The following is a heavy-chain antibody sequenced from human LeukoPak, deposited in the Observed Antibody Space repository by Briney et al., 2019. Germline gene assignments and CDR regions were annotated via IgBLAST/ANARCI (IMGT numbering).Heavy chain of an antibody. CDR1: VFTVSSNY. J-gene: IGHJ4*02. CDR3: ARCGPLYGCADH. V-gene: IGHV3-66*01. Sequence: GGSLRLSCAASVFTVSSNYMIWGRQAPGTGLEWGSLIYSDGTTSYSDSVKVRFTISRDNSKNTLYLQMNSLRDEDTAVYYCARCGPLYGCADHWGQGSLVPVS. CDR2: IYSDGTT. D-gene: IGHD3-10*01.